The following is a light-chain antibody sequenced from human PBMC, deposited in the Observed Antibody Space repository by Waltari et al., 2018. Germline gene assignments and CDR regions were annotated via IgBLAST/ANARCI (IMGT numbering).Light chain of an antibody. V-gene: IGLV3-21*04. CDR1: NNENKR. J-gene: IGLJ3*02. CDR3: QVWDSSRDYVM. CDR2: YES. Sequence: SYVLTQPPSVSVAPGKTARLTCGGNNNENKRVHWYQQKPGQAPVLVILYESDRPSGIPERFSGSNSGNPATLTISRVEAGDEADYYCQVWDSSRDYVMFGGGTKLTVL.